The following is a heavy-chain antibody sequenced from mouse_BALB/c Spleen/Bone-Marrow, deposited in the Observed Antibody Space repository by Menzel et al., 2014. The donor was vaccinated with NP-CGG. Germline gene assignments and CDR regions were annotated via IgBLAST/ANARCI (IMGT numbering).Heavy chain of an antibody. Sequence: QVTLKVSGPGILQPSQTLSLTCSFSGFSLSTSGMGVSWIRQPSGKGLEWLAHIYWDDDKRYNPSLKSRLTISKDTSSNQVFLKITSVDTADTATYYCARPYGSSTWFAYWGRGTLVTVSA. CDR1: GFSLSTSGMG. CDR2: IYWDDDK. D-gene: IGHD1-1*01. CDR3: ARPYGSSTWFAY. V-gene: IGHV8-12*01. J-gene: IGHJ3*01.